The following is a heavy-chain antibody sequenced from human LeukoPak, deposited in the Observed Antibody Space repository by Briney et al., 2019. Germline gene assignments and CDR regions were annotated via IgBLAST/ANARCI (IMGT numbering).Heavy chain of an antibody. CDR3: ARVRDVYGQFDY. J-gene: IGHJ4*02. CDR2: ISDTGGST. Sequence: GGSLRLSCAASGFTFSSHAMSWIRQAPGKGLEWVSAISDTGGSTYYADSVKGRFTISRDNSKYTLYLQMDSLRAEDTAVYYCARVRDVYGQFDYWGQGTLVTVSS. V-gene: IGHV3-23*01. CDR1: GFTFSSHA. D-gene: IGHD5/OR15-5a*01.